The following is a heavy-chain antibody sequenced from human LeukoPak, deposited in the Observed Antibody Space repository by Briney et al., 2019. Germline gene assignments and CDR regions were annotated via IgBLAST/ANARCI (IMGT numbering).Heavy chain of an antibody. CDR1: GFTFSNYA. V-gene: IGHV3-23*01. J-gene: IGHJ4*01. CDR3: GKGESKDYLNYFDYLIYFDH. CDR2: INISGGST. Sequence: PGGSLRLSCAASGFTFSNYAMSWVRQAPGKGLEWVSNINISGGSTFYAYYVKSRCNISSDNSKSKLYLQMNSVNDEDTAVYYCGKGESKDYLNYFDYLIYFDHWG. D-gene: IGHD2/OR15-2a*01.